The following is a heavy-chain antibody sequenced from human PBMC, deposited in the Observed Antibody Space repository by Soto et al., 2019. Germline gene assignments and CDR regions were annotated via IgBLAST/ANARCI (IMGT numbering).Heavy chain of an antibody. Sequence: ASVKVSCKASGYTFTSYDINWVRQATGQGLEWMGWMNPNSGNTGYAQKFQGRVTMTRNTSISTAYMELSSLRSEDTAVYYCAGGMGSSWYDAFDIWGQGTMVTVS. CDR3: AGGMGSSWYDAFDI. V-gene: IGHV1-8*01. J-gene: IGHJ3*02. CDR2: MNPNSGNT. D-gene: IGHD6-13*01. CDR1: GYTFTSYD.